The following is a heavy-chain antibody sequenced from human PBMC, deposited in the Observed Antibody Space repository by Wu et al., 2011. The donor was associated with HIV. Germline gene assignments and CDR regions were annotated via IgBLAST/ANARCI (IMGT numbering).Heavy chain of an antibody. J-gene: IGHJ6*03. CDR2: IIPNSGTT. D-gene: IGHD2-15*01. CDR3: ARSGEAAEYYYYYMNV. Sequence: QVLLVQSGAEVKTPGSSVKVSCKASGDSLTKYAFSWVRQAPGQGLEWMGGIIPNSGTTNYARKFQGRVTVSADRSTTTVHMELRSLRSEDTAVYYCARSGEAAEYYYYYMNVWGTGPRSPSP. V-gene: IGHV1-69*14. CDR1: GDSLTKYA.